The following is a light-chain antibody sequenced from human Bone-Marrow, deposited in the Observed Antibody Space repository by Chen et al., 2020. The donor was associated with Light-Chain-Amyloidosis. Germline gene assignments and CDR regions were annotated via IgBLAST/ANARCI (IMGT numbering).Light chain of an antibody. CDR3: QSADTTDTLYVL. Sequence: SYELTQPPSVSVSPGQTARISCPGDGLPKQYAYWYQQKPGQAPVLVIYSDSERPSGIPERFSGSSSGTTVTLTISGVQAEDEADYYCQSADTTDTLYVLFGGGTKLTFL. CDR1: GLPKQY. V-gene: IGLV3-25*03. CDR2: SDS. J-gene: IGLJ2*01.